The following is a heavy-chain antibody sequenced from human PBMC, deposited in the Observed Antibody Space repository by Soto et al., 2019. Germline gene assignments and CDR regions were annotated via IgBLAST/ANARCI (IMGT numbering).Heavy chain of an antibody. J-gene: IGHJ4*02. CDR1: GYTFSYYA. D-gene: IGHD1-26*01. CDR2: ISPYNGDT. Sequence: QVQLVQYGVEVKKPGASVRVSCRASGYTFSYYAITWVRQAPGQGLEWMGWISPYNGDTKYEQKFEGRVTITTDTTANTAHMELRSRRYDDTAVYYCAREAGSGSYYPEDYWGQGTLVTVSS. V-gene: IGHV1-18*04. CDR3: AREAGSGSYYPEDY.